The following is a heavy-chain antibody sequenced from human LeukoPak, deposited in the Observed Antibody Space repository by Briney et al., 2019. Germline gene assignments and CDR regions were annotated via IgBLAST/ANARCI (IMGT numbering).Heavy chain of an antibody. D-gene: IGHD6-13*01. J-gene: IGHJ4*02. CDR3: ARGVYIAAAQYGY. CDR2: IYYSGTT. V-gene: IGHV4-59*01. Sequence: SETLSLTCTVSGGSISSYYWSWIRQPPGKGLEWIGYIYYSGTTNYNPSLKSRVTMSVDTSKNQFSLKLSSVTAADTAVHYCARGVYIAAAQYGYWGQGTLVTVSS. CDR1: GGSISSYY.